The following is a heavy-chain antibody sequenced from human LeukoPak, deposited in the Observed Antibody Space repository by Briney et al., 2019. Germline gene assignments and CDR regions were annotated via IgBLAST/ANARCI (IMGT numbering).Heavy chain of an antibody. J-gene: IGHJ4*02. D-gene: IGHD3-22*01. CDR3: ARDRVSYYYDSSGYPGSGYFDY. CDR2: IIPIFGTA. V-gene: IGHV1-69*05. Sequence: GASVKVSCKASGGTFSSYAISWVRQAPGQGLEWMGGIIPIFGTANYAQKFQGRVTITTDESTSTAYMELSSLRSEDTAVYYCARDRVSYYYDSSGYPGSGYFDYWGQGTLVTVSS. CDR1: GGTFSSYA.